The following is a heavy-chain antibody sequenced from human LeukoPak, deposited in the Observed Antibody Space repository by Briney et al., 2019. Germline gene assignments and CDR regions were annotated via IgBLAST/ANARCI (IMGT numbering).Heavy chain of an antibody. D-gene: IGHD3-9*01. Sequence: PSETLSLTCSASGGSISSSSDNYWGWIRQSPGKGLEWIGRIYYSGTTYYNPSLKSRVSISVDTSKNQFSLKLTSVTAADTAVYYCARGFYDILTGHPKNFDYWGQGTLVTVSS. CDR1: GGSISSSSDNY. CDR3: ARGFYDILTGHPKNFDY. V-gene: IGHV4-39*01. J-gene: IGHJ4*02. CDR2: IYYSGTT.